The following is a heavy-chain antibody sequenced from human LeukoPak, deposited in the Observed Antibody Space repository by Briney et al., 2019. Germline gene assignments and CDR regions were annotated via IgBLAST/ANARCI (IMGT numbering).Heavy chain of an antibody. J-gene: IGHJ5*02. V-gene: IGHV3-30*02. CDR3: AKVRYSSSSDWFDP. Sequence: GGSLRLSCAASGFTFSSYGMHWVRQAPGKGLEWVAFIRYDGSNKYYADSVKGRFTISRDNSKNTLYLQMNSLRAEDTAVYYCAKVRYSSSSDWFDPWGQGTLVTVSS. CDR1: GFTFSSYG. CDR2: IRYDGSNK. D-gene: IGHD6-6*01.